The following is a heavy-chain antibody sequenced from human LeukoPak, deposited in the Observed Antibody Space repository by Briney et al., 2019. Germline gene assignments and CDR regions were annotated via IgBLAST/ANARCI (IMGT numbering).Heavy chain of an antibody. V-gene: IGHV3-11*03. CDR2: ISRSSDYT. CDR3: AGPTCLRGAYCNTNF. CDR1: GFGLSNYH. Sequence: GWSLRLSCAASGFGLSNYHMSWMRQAPGKGLEWVSYISRSSDYTNYAGSVKGRFTISRDNAKNSLYLQRNSLRAEDTAVYYCAGPTCLRGAYCNTNFWGQGTLVTVSS. D-gene: IGHD2/OR15-2a*01. J-gene: IGHJ4*02.